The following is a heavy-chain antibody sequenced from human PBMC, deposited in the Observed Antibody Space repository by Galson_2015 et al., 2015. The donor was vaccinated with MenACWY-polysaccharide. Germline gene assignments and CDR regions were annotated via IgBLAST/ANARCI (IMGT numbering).Heavy chain of an antibody. V-gene: IGHV1-69*13. J-gene: IGHJ4*02. CDR3: ARDSLDHPYFDY. CDR1: GGTLSSYA. CDR2: IIPIFGTA. Sequence: SVKVSCKASGGTLSSYAISWVRQAPGQGLEWMGGIIPIFGTANYAQKFQGRVTITADESTSTAYMELSSLRSEDTAVYYCARDSLDHPYFDYWGQGTLVPVSS.